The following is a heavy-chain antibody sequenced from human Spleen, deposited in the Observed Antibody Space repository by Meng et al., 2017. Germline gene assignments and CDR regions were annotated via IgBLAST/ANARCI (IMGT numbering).Heavy chain of an antibody. CDR1: GGSLSGYY. Sequence: SETLSLTCAVYGGSLSGYYWSWIRQPPGKGLEWIGEIYHSGGTTYNPSLKSRVTMSLDTSKNQFSLTLNSVTAADTAVYYCARWVVTPVFAYFDYWGQGTRVTVSS. D-gene: IGHD4-23*01. J-gene: IGHJ4*02. V-gene: IGHV4-34*01. CDR3: ARWVVTPVFAYFDY. CDR2: IYHSGGT.